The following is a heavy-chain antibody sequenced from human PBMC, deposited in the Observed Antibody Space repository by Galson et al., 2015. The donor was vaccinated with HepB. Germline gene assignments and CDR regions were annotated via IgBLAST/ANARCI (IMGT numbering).Heavy chain of an antibody. V-gene: IGHV3-23*01. J-gene: IGHJ4*02. CDR2: ISGSGGST. CDR3: AKDPVYDFWSGYPTAFDY. CDR1: GFTFSSYA. Sequence: SLRLSCAASGFTFSSYAMSWVRQAPGKGLEWVSAISGSGGSTYYADSVKGRFTISRDNSKNTLYLQMNSLRAEDTAVYYCAKDPVYDFWSGYPTAFDYWGQGTLVTVSS. D-gene: IGHD3-3*01.